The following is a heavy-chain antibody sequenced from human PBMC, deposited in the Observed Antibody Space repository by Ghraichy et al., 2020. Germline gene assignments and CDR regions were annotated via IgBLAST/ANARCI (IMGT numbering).Heavy chain of an antibody. CDR1: GFTFSSYA. V-gene: IGHV3-23*01. D-gene: IGHD1-26*01. Sequence: LSLTCAASGFTFSSYAMSWVRQAPGKGLEWVLAISGSGGSTYYADSVKGRFTISRDNSKNTLYLQMNSLRAEDTAVYYCASVQWELLAFDYWGQGTLVTVSS. J-gene: IGHJ4*02. CDR3: ASVQWELLAFDY. CDR2: ISGSGGST.